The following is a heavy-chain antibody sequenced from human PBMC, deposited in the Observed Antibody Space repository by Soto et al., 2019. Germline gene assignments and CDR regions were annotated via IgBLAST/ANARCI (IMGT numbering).Heavy chain of an antibody. Sequence: QVQLVQSGAEVKKPGASVKVSCKASGYMFTTYAMHWVRQAPGQRFEWMGWINTGTGNTKYSQRLQGRVTITRDTPASTVYMELSSLRSEDTAVYYCARVLWIGELTLDYLGQGTLVTVSS. J-gene: IGHJ4*02. CDR2: INTGTGNT. D-gene: IGHD3-10*01. V-gene: IGHV1-3*04. CDR3: ARVLWIGELTLDY. CDR1: GYMFTTYA.